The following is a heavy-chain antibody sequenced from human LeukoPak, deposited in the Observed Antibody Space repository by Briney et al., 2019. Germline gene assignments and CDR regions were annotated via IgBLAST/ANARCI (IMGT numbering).Heavy chain of an antibody. CDR3: ARDGLCSSTSCYSGVLFYYMDV. D-gene: IGHD2-2*02. J-gene: IGHJ6*03. CDR1: GFTFSDYY. V-gene: IGHV3-11*01. Sequence: GGSLRLSCAASGFTFSDYYMSWIRQAPGKGLEWVSYISSSGSTIYYADSVKGRFTISRDNAKNSLYLQMNSLRAEDTAVYYCARDGLCSSTSCYSGVLFYYMDVWGKGTTVTVSS. CDR2: ISSSGSTI.